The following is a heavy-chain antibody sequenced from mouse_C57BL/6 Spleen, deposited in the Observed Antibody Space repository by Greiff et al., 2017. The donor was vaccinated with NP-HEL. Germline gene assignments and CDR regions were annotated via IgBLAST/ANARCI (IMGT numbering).Heavy chain of an antibody. J-gene: IGHJ2*01. Sequence: EVQLQESGPGLVKPSQSLSLTCSVTGYSITSGYYWNWIRQFPGNKLEWMGYISYDGSNNYNPSLKNRIPITRDTSKNQFFLKLNSVTTEDTATYYCARGELFYFDYWGQGTTLTVSS. CDR2: ISYDGSN. V-gene: IGHV3-6*01. D-gene: IGHD4-1*01. CDR1: GYSITSGYY. CDR3: ARGELFYFDY.